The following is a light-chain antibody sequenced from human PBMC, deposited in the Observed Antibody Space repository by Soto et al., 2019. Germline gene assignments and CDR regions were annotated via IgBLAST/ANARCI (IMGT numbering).Light chain of an antibody. V-gene: IGKV1-12*01. CDR1: QNIGGW. CDR2: AAS. J-gene: IGKJ1*01. Sequence: QMTQSPSSVSASVGDRVTISCRASQNIGGWLAWYQQKPGQAPQLLIFAASSWQSGVPARFSGTGSGTDFRLTISSLQPEDVATYYCQHAHNFPLTYGQGTKVDIK. CDR3: QHAHNFPLT.